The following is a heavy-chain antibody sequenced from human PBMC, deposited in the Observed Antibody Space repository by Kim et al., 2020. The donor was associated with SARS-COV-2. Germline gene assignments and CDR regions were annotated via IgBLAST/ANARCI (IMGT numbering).Heavy chain of an antibody. V-gene: IGHV3-30*18. CDR3: AKALRPAVVAAGFDY. CDR1: GFTFSSYG. J-gene: IGHJ4*02. CDR2: ISYDGSNK. Sequence: GGSLRLSCAASGFTFSSYGMHWVRQAPGKGLEWVAVISYDGSNKYYADSVKGRFTISRDNSKNTLYLQMNSLRAEDTAVYYCAKALRPAVVAAGFDYWGQGTLVTVSS. D-gene: IGHD2-15*01.